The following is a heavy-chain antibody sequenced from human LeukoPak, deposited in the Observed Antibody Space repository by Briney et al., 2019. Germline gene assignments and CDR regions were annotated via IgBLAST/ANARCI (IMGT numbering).Heavy chain of an antibody. CDR1: GFTFSSHS. CDR3: VRESVYYDSSAYYNVLDY. CDR2: ITSSSDYI. Sequence: GGSLRLSCAASGFTFSSHSMNWVRQAPGKGLEWVSVITSSSDYIYYADSLKGRFTVSRGNAKNSLYLQLNSLRAEDTAVYYCVRESVYYDSSAYYNVLDYWGQGTLVTVSS. J-gene: IGHJ4*02. D-gene: IGHD3-22*01. V-gene: IGHV3-21*01.